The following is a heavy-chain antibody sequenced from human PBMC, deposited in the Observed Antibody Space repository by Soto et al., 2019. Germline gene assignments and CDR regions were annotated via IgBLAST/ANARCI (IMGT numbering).Heavy chain of an antibody. CDR1: GGSISSSY. J-gene: IGHJ5*02. CDR3: ARDKYCSGGSCRKNWFDP. Sequence: PSETLCLTCTVSGGSISSSYWSWIRQPPGKGLEWLAYIYDDGSANYNPSLKSRATISLDMSKNQFSLKLTSVTAADTAVYYCARDKYCSGGSCRKNWFDPWGQGTLVTVS. CDR2: IYDDGSA. D-gene: IGHD2-15*01. V-gene: IGHV4-59*01.